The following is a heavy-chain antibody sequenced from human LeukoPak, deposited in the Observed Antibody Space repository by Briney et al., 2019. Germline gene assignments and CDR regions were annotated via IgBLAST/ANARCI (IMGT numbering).Heavy chain of an antibody. CDR3: ARGRGFDP. CDR2: INHSGST. CDR1: GGSFSGYY. J-gene: IGHJ5*02. V-gene: IGHV4-34*01. Sequence: PSETLSLTCAVYGGSFSGYYWSWIRQPPGKGLEWIGEINHSGSTNYNPSLKSRVTISVDTSKNQFSLKLSSVTAADTAVYYCARGRGFDPWGQGTLVTASS.